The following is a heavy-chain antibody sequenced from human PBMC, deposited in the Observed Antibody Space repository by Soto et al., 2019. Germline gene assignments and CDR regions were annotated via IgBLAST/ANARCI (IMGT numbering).Heavy chain of an antibody. CDR3: ARGMVRGIVTSTIEH. Sequence: QVHLVQSGAEVKKPGSSVKVSYKASGGTFSSHAINWVRQAPGQGLEWVGGILPMVGTPNYAQNFQDRVTIIADKSTRTAFMELRSLRSEDTAVYYCARGMVRGIVTSTIEHWGQGTLVTVSS. V-gene: IGHV1-69*06. D-gene: IGHD3-10*01. CDR2: ILPMVGTP. CDR1: GGTFSSHA. J-gene: IGHJ4*02.